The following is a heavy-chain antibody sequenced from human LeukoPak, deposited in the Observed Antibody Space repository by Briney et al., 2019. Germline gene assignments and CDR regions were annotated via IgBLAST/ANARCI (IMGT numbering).Heavy chain of an antibody. CDR1: GYTLTELS. V-gene: IGHV1-24*01. D-gene: IGHD3-10*01. CDR3: ATDGTWFGELYGMDV. CDR2: FDPEDGET. J-gene: IGHJ6*02. Sequence: GASVKVSCKVSGYTLTELSMHWVRQAPGKGLVWMGGFDPEDGETIYAQKFQGRVTMTEDTSTDTAYMELSSLRSEDTAVYYCATDGTWFGELYGMDVWGQGTTVTVSS.